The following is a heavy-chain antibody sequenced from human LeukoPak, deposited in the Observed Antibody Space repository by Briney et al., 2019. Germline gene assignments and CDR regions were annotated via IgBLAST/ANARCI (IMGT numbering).Heavy chain of an antibody. CDR2: IIPIFGTA. Sequence: SVKVSCKASGGTFSSYAISWVRQAPGQGLEWMGGIIPIFGTANYAQKFQGRVTITADKSTSTAYMELSSLRSEDTAVYYCAREHDFWSGYYPNWGQGTLVTVST. V-gene: IGHV1-69*06. J-gene: IGHJ4*02. CDR3: AREHDFWSGYYPN. D-gene: IGHD3-3*01. CDR1: GGTFSSYA.